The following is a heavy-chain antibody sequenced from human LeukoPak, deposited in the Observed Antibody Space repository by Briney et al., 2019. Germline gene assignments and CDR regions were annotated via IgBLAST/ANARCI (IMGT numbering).Heavy chain of an antibody. CDR3: ARIWGLRTNWFDP. V-gene: IGHV1-2*02. J-gene: IGHJ5*02. CDR2: INPNSGGT. CDR1: GYTFTGYY. Sequence: ASVKVSCKASGYTFTGYYMHWVRQAPGQGLEWMGWINPNSGGTNYAQKFQGRVTMTRDTSISTAYMELSRLRSDDTAVYYCARIWGLRTNWFDPWGQGTLVTVSS. D-gene: IGHD3-16*01.